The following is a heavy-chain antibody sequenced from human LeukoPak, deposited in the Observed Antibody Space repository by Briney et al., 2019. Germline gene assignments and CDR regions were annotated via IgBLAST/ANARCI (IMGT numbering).Heavy chain of an antibody. CDR3: ARLMAAGTYPDY. CDR1: GGSISSYY. J-gene: IGHJ4*02. Sequence: SETLSLTFTVSGGSISSYYWSWIRQPPGKGLEWIGYIYYSGSTNYNPSLKSRVTISVDTSKNQFSLKLSSVTAADTAVYYCARLMAAGTYPDYWGQGTLVTVSS. CDR2: IYYSGST. V-gene: IGHV4-59*08. D-gene: IGHD6-13*01.